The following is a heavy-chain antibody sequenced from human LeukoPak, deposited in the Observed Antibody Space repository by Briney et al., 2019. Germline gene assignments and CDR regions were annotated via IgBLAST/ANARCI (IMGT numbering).Heavy chain of an antibody. CDR3: AKGPGDYVWGSYRPFDY. J-gene: IGHJ4*02. Sequence: PGGSLRLSCAASGFTFSSYAMSWVRQAPGKGLEWVSAISGSGGSTYYADSVKGRFTISRDNSKNTLYLRMNSLRAEDTAVYYCAKGPGDYVWGSYRPFDYWGQGTLVTVSS. D-gene: IGHD3-16*02. V-gene: IGHV3-23*01. CDR2: ISGSGGST. CDR1: GFTFSSYA.